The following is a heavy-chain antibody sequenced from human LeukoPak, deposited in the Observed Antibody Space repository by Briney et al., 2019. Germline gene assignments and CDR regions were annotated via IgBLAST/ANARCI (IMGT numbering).Heavy chain of an antibody. D-gene: IGHD6-13*01. CDR3: ARGIAAEPFDY. Sequence: GGSLRLSCAVSGFTFSDYYMSWIRQAPGKGLEWVSYISSGGSTISHADSVKGRFTISRDNAENSLYLQMNSLRAEDTAVYYCARGIAAEPFDYWGQGTLVTVSS. J-gene: IGHJ4*02. CDR1: GFTFSDYY. CDR2: ISSGGSTI. V-gene: IGHV3-11*01.